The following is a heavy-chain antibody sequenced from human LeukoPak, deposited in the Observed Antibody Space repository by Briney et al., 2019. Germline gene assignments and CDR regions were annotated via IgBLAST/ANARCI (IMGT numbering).Heavy chain of an antibody. Sequence: PGGSLRLSGAASGFTFDEYAMHWVRQAPGKGLEWVSGISWNSGLIDYADSVKGRFTISRDNAKNSLFLQMNSLKAEDTAFYYCAKVGIFGLVTYYFDYWGQGTLVTVSS. D-gene: IGHD3/OR15-3a*01. J-gene: IGHJ4*02. CDR2: ISWNSGLI. CDR3: AKVGIFGLVTYYFDY. V-gene: IGHV3-9*01. CDR1: GFTFDEYA.